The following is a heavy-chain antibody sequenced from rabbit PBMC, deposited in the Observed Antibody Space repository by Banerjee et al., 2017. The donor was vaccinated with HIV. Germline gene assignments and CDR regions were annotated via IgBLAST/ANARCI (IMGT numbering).Heavy chain of an antibody. J-gene: IGHJ6*01. Sequence: QSLEESGGGLVQPEGSLTLTCTASGFDLSSYYYMCWVRQAPGKGLEWIGCIYAGSGSTYYASWAKGRFTISKTPSTTVTLQMTSLTAADTATYFCARRTTGSNSDYYNLWGPGTLVTVS. V-gene: IGHV1S40*01. CDR3: ARRTTGSNSDYYNL. D-gene: IGHD1-1*01. CDR1: GFDLSSYYY. CDR2: IYAGSGST.